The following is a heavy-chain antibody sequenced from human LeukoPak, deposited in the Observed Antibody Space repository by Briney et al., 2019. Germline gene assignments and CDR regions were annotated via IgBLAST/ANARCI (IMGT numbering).Heavy chain of an antibody. CDR2: IHYSGNT. V-gene: IGHV4-39*07. J-gene: IGHJ6*02. CDR1: GGSISSSGFY. CDR3: AREIIAAAGRAYYYYGMDV. Sequence: SETLSLTCTVSGGSISSSGFYWGWIRQPPGKGLEWIGSIHYSGNTYHNPSLKSRVTISVDTSKNQFSLKLSSVTAADTAVYYCAREIIAAAGRAYYYYGMDVWGQGTTVTVSS. D-gene: IGHD6-13*01.